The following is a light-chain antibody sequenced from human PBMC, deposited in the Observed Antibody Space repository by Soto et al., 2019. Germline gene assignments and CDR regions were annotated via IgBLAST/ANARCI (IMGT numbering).Light chain of an antibody. CDR2: GAS. V-gene: IGKV3-20*01. CDR1: QSVSSSY. CDR3: QQYGSSPWT. Sequence: EIVLTQSPGTLSMYPGERATLSCRASQSVSSSYLAWYQQKPGQAPRLLIYGASSRATGIPDRFGGSGFGTDFTLTIGRLEPEDFAVYYCQQYGSSPWTFGQGTKVEIK. J-gene: IGKJ1*01.